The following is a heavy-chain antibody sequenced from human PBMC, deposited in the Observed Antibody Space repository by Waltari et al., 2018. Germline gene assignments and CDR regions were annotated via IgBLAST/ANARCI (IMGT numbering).Heavy chain of an antibody. CDR2: IIPIFGTA. CDR3: AAIFGVVINRNTEEYYGMDV. D-gene: IGHD3-3*01. J-gene: IGHJ6*02. CDR1: GGTFSSYA. Sequence: QVQLVQSGAEVKKPGSSVKVSCKASGGTFSSYAISWVRQAPGQGLGWMGGIIPIFGTANYAQKFQGRVTITADESTSTAYMELSSLRSEDTAVYYCAAIFGVVINRNTEEYYGMDVWGQGTTVTVSS. V-gene: IGHV1-69*13.